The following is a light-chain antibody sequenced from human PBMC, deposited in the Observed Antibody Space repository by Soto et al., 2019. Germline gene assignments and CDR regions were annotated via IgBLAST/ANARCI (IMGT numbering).Light chain of an antibody. Sequence: QSVLTQAPSVSGTPGQRVTISCSVSSSNIGSNTVSWYQQVPGTAPKVLIYSNVQRPSGVPDRFSGSKSGTSASLGIGGLQSEDEDDYYCAAWDGSLKGWVFGGGTKLTVL. V-gene: IGLV1-44*01. CDR3: AAWDGSLKGWV. CDR1: SSNIGSNT. J-gene: IGLJ3*02. CDR2: SNV.